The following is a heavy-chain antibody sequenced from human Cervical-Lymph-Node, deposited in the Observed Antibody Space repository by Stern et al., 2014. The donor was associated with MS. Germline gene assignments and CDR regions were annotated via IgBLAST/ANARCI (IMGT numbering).Heavy chain of an antibody. CDR1: GGTFSNFA. V-gene: IGHV1-69*01. D-gene: IGHD1-1*01. Sequence: QVQLVQSGAEVKKPGSSVKVSCKASGGTFSNFALSWVRQAPGQGLDWMGGIIPIFGTTHYAQKFQGRVTITADESTSTAYMELSSLRSEDTAVYYCARDNDDNGLDVWGQGTTVIVSS. CDR2: IIPIFGTT. J-gene: IGHJ6*02. CDR3: ARDNDDNGLDV.